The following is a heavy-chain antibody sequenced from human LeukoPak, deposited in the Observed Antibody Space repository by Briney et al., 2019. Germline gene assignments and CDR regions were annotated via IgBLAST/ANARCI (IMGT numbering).Heavy chain of an antibody. V-gene: IGHV3-21*01. D-gene: IGHD5-18*01. J-gene: IGHJ4*02. Sequence: GGSLRLSCSASGFTFSSYSMNWVRQAPGKGLEWVSSISSSSSYIYYADSVKGRFTISRDNAKNSLYLQMNSLRAEDTAVYYCARDRYGYFAPDYWGQGTLVTVSS. CDR3: ARDRYGYFAPDY. CDR2: ISSSSSYI. CDR1: GFTFSSYS.